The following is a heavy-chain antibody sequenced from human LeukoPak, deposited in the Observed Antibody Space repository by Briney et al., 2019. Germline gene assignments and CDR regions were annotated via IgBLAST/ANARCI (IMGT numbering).Heavy chain of an antibody. J-gene: IGHJ6*03. CDR3: ARNVVVPAATYYYYYYMDV. Sequence: ASVKVSCKASGYTFTCCGISWVRQAPGQGLEWMGWISAYNGNTNYAQKLQGRVTMTTDTSTSTAYMELRSLRSDDTAVYYCARNVVVPAATYYYYYYMDVWGKGTTVTVSS. CDR2: ISAYNGNT. CDR1: GYTFTCCG. V-gene: IGHV1-18*01. D-gene: IGHD2-2*01.